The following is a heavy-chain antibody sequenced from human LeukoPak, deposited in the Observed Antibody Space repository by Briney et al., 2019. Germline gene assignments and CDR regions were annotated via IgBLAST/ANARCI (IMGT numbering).Heavy chain of an antibody. Sequence: TGGSLRLSCAASGFTLSSHWMTWVRQAPGKGLECVANIKPDGSERHYVDSVKGRFTISRDNAKNSLYLQVNSLRVEDTAVYYCASHPLWFGELRYFDYWGQGTLVTVSS. CDR3: ASHPLWFGELRYFDY. CDR1: GFTLSSHW. D-gene: IGHD3-10*01. J-gene: IGHJ4*02. CDR2: IKPDGSER. V-gene: IGHV3-7*02.